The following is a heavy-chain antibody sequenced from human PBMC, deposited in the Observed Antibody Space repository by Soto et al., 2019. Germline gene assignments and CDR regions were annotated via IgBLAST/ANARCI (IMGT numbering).Heavy chain of an antibody. CDR1: GGTFSSYA. Sequence: QVQLVQSGAEVKKPGSSVKVSCKASGGTFSSYAISWVRQAPGQGLESMGGIIPIFGTTNYAQKFQGRVTITADESTSTAYMELSSLRSEDTAVYYCARDYPGYCTGGSCNYYHGMDVWGQGTKVTVSS. J-gene: IGHJ6*02. CDR3: ARDYPGYCTGGSCNYYHGMDV. V-gene: IGHV1-69*01. CDR2: IIPIFGTT. D-gene: IGHD2-15*01.